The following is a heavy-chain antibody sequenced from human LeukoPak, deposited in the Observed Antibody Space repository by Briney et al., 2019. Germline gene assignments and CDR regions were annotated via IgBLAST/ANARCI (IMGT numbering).Heavy chain of an antibody. V-gene: IGHV4-4*07. CDR1: GGSIIDYY. J-gene: IGHJ4*02. D-gene: IGHD3-10*01. CDR2: IYTSGST. CDR3: SRDRNYGSGNLFDY. Sequence: SETLSLTCTVSGGSIIDYYWSWIRQSAGKGLEWIGRIYTSGSTNYNPSLKSRVTMSVDTSKNQFSLKLTSVTAADTAVYYCSRDRNYGSGNLFDYWGQGTLVTVPS.